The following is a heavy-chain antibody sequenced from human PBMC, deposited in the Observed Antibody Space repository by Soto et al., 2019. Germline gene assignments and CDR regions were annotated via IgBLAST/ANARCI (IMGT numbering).Heavy chain of an antibody. J-gene: IGHJ4*02. CDR1: GYTFTDYY. V-gene: IGHV1-46*03. D-gene: IGHD3-10*01. CDR3: GRDTRGSGSRFGY. CDR2: IDASGGST. Sequence: QVQLVQSGAEVKKPGASVKVSCKASGYTFTDYYMHWVRQAPGQGLEWMGIIDASGGSTTYAQKFQGRVTMTRDTSTSTVYIELSRLRSEDTAVYYCGRDTRGSGSRFGYWGQGTLVTVSS.